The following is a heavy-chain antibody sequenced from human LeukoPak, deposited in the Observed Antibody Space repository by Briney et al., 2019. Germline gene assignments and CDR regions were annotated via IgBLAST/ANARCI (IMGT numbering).Heavy chain of an antibody. CDR1: GGSISSYY. CDR3: ARDASGIRGALNAFDI. CDR2: IYTSGST. J-gene: IGHJ3*02. Sequence: PSETLSLTCTVSGGSISSYYWSWIRQPAGKGLEWIGRIYTSGSTNYNPSLKSRVTMSVDTSKNQFSLKLSSVTAADTAVYYCARDASGIRGALNAFDIWGQGTMVTVSS. V-gene: IGHV4-4*07. D-gene: IGHD3-10*01.